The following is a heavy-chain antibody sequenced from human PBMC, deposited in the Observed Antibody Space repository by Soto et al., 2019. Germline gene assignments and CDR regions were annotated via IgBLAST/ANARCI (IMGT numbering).Heavy chain of an antibody. D-gene: IGHD4-17*01. CDR1: GGSISSYY. Sequence: SETLSLTCTVSGGSISSYYWSWIRQPPGKGLEWIGYIYYSGSTNYNPSLKSRVTISVDTSKNQFSLKLSSVTAADTAVYYCARLPDDYDYGDYVMWFAYWGQGTLGTVSS. CDR3: ARLPDDYDYGDYVMWFAY. V-gene: IGHV4-59*08. CDR2: IYYSGST. J-gene: IGHJ4*02.